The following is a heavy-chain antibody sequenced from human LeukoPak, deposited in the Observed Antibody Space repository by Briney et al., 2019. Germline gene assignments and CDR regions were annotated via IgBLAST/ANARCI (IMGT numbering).Heavy chain of an antibody. D-gene: IGHD3-10*01. V-gene: IGHV4-59*08. CDR2: IYYSGST. CDR1: GGSISSYY. Sequence: TASETLSLTCTVSGGSISSYYWSWIRQPPGKGLEWIGYIYYSGSTNYNPSLKSRVTISVDTSKNQFSLKLSSVTAADTAVYYCARVRSHYYYYYGMDVWGQGTTVTVSS. CDR3: ARVRSHYYYYYGMDV. J-gene: IGHJ6*02.